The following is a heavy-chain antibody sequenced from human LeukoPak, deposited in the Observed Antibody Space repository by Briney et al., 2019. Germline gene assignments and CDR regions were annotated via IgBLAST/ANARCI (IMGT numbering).Heavy chain of an antibody. D-gene: IGHD6-25*01. CDR1: GGSISSYY. CDR2: IYYSGST. J-gene: IGHJ4*02. CDR3: ARGAATGHRGVLDY. Sequence: SETLSLTCTVSGGSISSYYWIWIRQPPGKGLEWIGYIYYSGSTNYNPSLKSRVTISVDTSKNQFSLKLSSVTAADTAVYYCARGAATGHRGVLDYWGQGTLVTVSS. V-gene: IGHV4-59*08.